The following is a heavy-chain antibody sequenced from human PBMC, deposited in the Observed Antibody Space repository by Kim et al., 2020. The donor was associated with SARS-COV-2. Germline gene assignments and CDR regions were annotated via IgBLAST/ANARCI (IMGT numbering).Heavy chain of an antibody. Sequence: SETLSLTCTVSGGSISSGGYYWSWIRQHPRKGLEWIGYIYYSGSTYYNPSLKSRVAISVDTSKNQFSLKLSSVTAADTAVYYCARQAGYCSGGSCYPGYYGMDVWGQGTTVTVSS. CDR2: IYYSGST. CDR1: GGSISSGGYY. J-gene: IGHJ6*02. D-gene: IGHD2-15*01. CDR3: ARQAGYCSGGSCYPGYYGMDV. V-gene: IGHV4-31*03.